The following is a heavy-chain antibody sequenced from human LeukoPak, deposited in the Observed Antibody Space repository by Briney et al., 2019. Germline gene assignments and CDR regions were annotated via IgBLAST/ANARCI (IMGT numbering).Heavy chain of an antibody. V-gene: IGHV3-30-3*01. CDR1: GFAFSSYA. Sequence: PGGSLRLSCAASGFAFSSYAMHWVRQAPGKGLEWVAVISYDGSNKYYADSVKGRFTISRDNSKNTLYLQMNSLRAEDTAVYYCARDGWSSGSYDPHYYYYGMDVWGQGTTVTVSS. CDR2: ISYDGSNK. D-gene: IGHD3-10*01. J-gene: IGHJ6*02. CDR3: ARDGWSSGSYDPHYYYYGMDV.